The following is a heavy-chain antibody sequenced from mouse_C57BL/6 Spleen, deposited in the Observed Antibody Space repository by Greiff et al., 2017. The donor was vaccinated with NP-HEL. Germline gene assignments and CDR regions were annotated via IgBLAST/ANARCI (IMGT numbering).Heavy chain of an antibody. CDR1: GYTFTDHT. Sequence: VQLQQSDAELVKPGASVKISCKVSGYTFTDHTIHWMKQRPEQGLEWIGYIYPRDGSTKYNEKFKGKATLTADKSSSTAYLQLNRLTSEDSAVYFCARERWSYGAWFAYWGQGTLVTVSA. CDR2: IYPRDGST. D-gene: IGHD2-3*01. J-gene: IGHJ3*01. V-gene: IGHV1-78*01. CDR3: ARERWSYGAWFAY.